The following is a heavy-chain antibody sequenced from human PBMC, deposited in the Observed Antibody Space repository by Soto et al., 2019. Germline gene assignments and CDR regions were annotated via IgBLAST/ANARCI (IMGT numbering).Heavy chain of an antibody. CDR1: GGSISTSNW. D-gene: IGHD6-13*01. Sequence: QVQLQESGPGLVKPSGTLSLTCAVSGGSISTSNWWSWVRQPPGKGLEWIGEVYRTGSTNYNQSLESRVIVSVDKSKNQFSLKLTSVTAADTAGYYCARARATIAAAAIFDCWGQGTLVTVSS. V-gene: IGHV4-4*02. CDR3: ARARATIAAAAIFDC. J-gene: IGHJ4*02. CDR2: VYRTGST.